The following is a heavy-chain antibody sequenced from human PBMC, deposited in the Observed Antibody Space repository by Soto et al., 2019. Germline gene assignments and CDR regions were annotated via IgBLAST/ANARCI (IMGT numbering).Heavy chain of an antibody. D-gene: IGHD3-22*01. V-gene: IGHV5-10-1*01. CDR3: ARHTLYDSSGYYTNLGDYYGMDV. CDR1: GYSFTSYW. Sequence: PGESLKISCKGSGYSFTSYWISWVRQMPGKGLEWMGRIDPSDSYTNYSPSFQGHVTISADKSISTAYLQWSSLKASDTAMYYCARHTLYDSSGYYTNLGDYYGMDVWGQGTTVTVSS. J-gene: IGHJ6*02. CDR2: IDPSDSYT.